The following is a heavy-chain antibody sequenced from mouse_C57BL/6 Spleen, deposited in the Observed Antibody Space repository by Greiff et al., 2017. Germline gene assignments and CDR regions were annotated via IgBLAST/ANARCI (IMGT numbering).Heavy chain of an antibody. J-gene: IGHJ4*01. CDR1: GYTFTSYW. CDR3: ARGGNGDYAMDY. D-gene: IGHD2-1*01. V-gene: IGHV1-59*01. Sequence: QVQLQQPGAELVRPETSVKLSCKASGYTFTSYWMHWVKQRPGQGLEWIGVIDPSDSYTNYNQKFKGKATLTVDTSSSTAYMQLSSLTSEDSAVYYCARGGNGDYAMDYWGQGTSVTVSS. CDR2: IDPSDSYT.